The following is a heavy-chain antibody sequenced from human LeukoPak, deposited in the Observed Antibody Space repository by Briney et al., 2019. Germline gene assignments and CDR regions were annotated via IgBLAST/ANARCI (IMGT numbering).Heavy chain of an antibody. J-gene: IGHJ4*02. CDR3: ARGPDSSGYYYFGF. CDR1: GGSISGSSYY. CDR2: IYYSGST. D-gene: IGHD3-22*01. V-gene: IGHV4-39*07. Sequence: SETLSLTCTVSGGSISGSSYYWGWIRQPPGRGLEWIGSIYYSGSTYYNPSLKSRVTISVDTSKNQFSLKLSSVTAADTAVYYCARGPDSSGYYYFGFWGQGTLVTVSS.